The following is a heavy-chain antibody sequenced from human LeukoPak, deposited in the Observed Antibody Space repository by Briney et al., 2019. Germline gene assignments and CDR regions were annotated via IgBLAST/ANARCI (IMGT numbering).Heavy chain of an antibody. CDR1: GFTFSSYA. CDR3: AKDKGPTGSYYFDY. J-gene: IGHJ4*02. V-gene: IGHV3-30-3*01. CDR2: ISYDGSNK. Sequence: GGSLRLSCAASGFTFSSYAMHWVRQAPGKGLEWVAVISYDGSNKYYADSVKGRFTISRDNSKNTLYLQMNSLRAEDTAVYYCAKDKGPTGSYYFDYWGQGTLVTVSS. D-gene: IGHD4-17*01.